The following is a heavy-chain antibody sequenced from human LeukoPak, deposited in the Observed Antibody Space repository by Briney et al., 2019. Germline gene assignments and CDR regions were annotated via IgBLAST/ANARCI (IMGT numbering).Heavy chain of an antibody. CDR1: GFTFSSYA. V-gene: IGHV3-30-3*01. J-gene: IGHJ1*01. CDR3: AREPGQWLSFEYFQH. CDR2: ISYDGSNK. D-gene: IGHD6-19*01. Sequence: GGSLRLSCAASGFTFSSYAMHWVRQAPGKGLEWVAVISYDGSNKYYADSVKGRFTISRDNSKNTLYLQMNSLRAEDTAVYYCAREPGQWLSFEYFQHWGQGTLVTVSS.